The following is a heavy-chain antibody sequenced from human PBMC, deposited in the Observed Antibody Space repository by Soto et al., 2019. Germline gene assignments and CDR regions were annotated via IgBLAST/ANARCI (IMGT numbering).Heavy chain of an antibody. Sequence: SETLSLTCTVSGGSISSSSYYWGWIRQPPGKGLEWIGSIYYSGSTYYNPSLKSRVTISVDTSKNQFSLKLSSVTAADTAVYYCASRGSPYDFWSGYYGPGWFDPWGQGTLVTVSS. J-gene: IGHJ5*02. CDR3: ASRGSPYDFWSGYYGPGWFDP. CDR1: GGSISSSSYY. V-gene: IGHV4-39*01. D-gene: IGHD3-3*01. CDR2: IYYSGST.